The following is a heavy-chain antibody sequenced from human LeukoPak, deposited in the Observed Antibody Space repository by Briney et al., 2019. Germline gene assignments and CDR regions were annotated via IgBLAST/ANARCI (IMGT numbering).Heavy chain of an antibody. CDR3: ARGIQLWLDY. D-gene: IGHD5-18*01. CDR1: GGSITNYY. V-gene: IGHV4-4*07. Sequence: SETLSLTCAVSGGSITNYYWSWIRQPAGKGLEWIGRVHSSRGSNYNPSLKSRVTMSVDTSKNQVSLKLSSVTAADTAVYYCARGIQLWLDYWGQGTLVTVSS. CDR2: VHSSRGS. J-gene: IGHJ4*02.